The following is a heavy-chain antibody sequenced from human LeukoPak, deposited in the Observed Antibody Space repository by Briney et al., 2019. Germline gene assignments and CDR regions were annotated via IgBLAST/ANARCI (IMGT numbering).Heavy chain of an antibody. CDR3: ARENPYSSGWYAGYYFDY. D-gene: IGHD6-19*01. CDR2: IYTSGST. CDR1: GGSISSYY. J-gene: IGHJ4*02. Sequence: SETLFLTCTVSGGSISSYYWSWIRQPAGKGLEWIGRIYTSGSTNYNPSLKSRVTMSVDTSKNQFSLKLSSVTAADTAVYYCARENPYSSGWYAGYYFDYWGQGTLVTVSS. V-gene: IGHV4-4*07.